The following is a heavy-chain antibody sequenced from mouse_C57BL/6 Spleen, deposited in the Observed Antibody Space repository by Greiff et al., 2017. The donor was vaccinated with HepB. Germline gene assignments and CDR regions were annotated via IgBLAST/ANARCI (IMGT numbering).Heavy chain of an antibody. D-gene: IGHD2-5*01. J-gene: IGHJ3*01. V-gene: IGHV5-6*01. CDR1: GFTFSSYG. Sequence: DVQLQESGGDLVKPGGSLKLSCAASGFTFSSYGMSWVRQTPDKRLEWVATISSGGSYTYYPDSVKGRFTISRDNAKNTLYLQMSSLKSEDTAMYYCARHGGLYSNYDWFAYWGQGTLVTVSA. CDR2: ISSGGSYT. CDR3: ARHGGLYSNYDWFAY.